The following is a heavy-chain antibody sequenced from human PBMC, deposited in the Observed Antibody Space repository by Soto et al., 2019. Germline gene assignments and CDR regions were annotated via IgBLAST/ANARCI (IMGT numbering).Heavy chain of an antibody. CDR3: AREYLASSPAYYYYGMDV. CDR1: GGAISSGGSS. V-gene: IGHV4-31*03. Sequence: QVQLQESGPGLVKPSQTLSLTCTVSGGAISSGGSSWGWIREPPGKGLEWIGYIYYSTYYNPSLTSRVTISVDTSKNQFSLKLSSVTAADTAVYYCAREYLASSPAYYYYGMDVWGQGTTVTVSS. J-gene: IGHJ6*02. CDR2: IYYST.